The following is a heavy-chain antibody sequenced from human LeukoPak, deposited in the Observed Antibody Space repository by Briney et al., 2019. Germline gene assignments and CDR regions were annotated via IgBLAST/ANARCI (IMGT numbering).Heavy chain of an antibody. V-gene: IGHV4-61*01. D-gene: IGHD3-9*01. CDR3: ARGGYYDILTGYYWFDP. Sequence: SETLSLTCTVSGDSVSNGNYYWSWLRQPPGKGLEWIGYIYYSGSTNYNPSLKSRVTISVDTSKNQFSLKLSSVTAADTAVYYCARGGYYDILTGYYWFDPWGQGTLVTVSS. CDR2: IYYSGST. CDR1: GDSVSNGNYY. J-gene: IGHJ5*02.